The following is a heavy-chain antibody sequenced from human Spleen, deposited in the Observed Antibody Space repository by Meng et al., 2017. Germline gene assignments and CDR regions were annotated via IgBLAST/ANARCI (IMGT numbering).Heavy chain of an antibody. D-gene: IGHD3-10*01. CDR3: ARGTPGRSYCDY. Sequence: HVQLLTSGAVVKPPGASLKVSCKASDYTFTCYGVCWGRQAPGQGLEWMAWLGAHPGDTSHAPKFVGRVTVTADTATATAYMELRSLRSDDTAVYYCARGTPGRSYCDYWGLGTLVTVSS. CDR1: DYTFTCYG. V-gene: IGHV1-18*01. CDR2: LGAHPGDT. J-gene: IGHJ4*02.